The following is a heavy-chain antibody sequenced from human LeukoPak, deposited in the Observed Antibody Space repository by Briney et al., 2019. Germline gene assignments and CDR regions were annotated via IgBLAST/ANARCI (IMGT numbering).Heavy chain of an antibody. CDR2: INHSGTT. V-gene: IGHV4-34*01. CDR1: GESFSDYY. D-gene: IGHD3-10*01. CDR3: AKSNGYGLIDI. J-gene: IGHJ3*02. Sequence: SETLSLTCAVYGESFSDYYWSWIRQPPGKGLEWIGDINHSGTTNYNPSLKSRVTMSVDTSKKHFSLKLNSVTAADTAVYYCAKSNGYGLIDIWGQGTMVTVSS.